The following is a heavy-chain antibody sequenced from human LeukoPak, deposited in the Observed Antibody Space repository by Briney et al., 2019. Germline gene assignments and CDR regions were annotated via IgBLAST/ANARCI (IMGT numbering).Heavy chain of an antibody. V-gene: IGHV3-53*01. Sequence: SGGSLRLSCAASGFTVSSNYMSWVRQAPGKGLEWVSVIYSGGSTYYADSVKGRFTISRDNSKNTLYLQMNSLRAEDTAVYYCARIAVAGRLLDYWGQGTLVTVSS. CDR3: ARIAVAGRLLDY. CDR2: IYSGGST. J-gene: IGHJ4*02. D-gene: IGHD6-19*01. CDR1: GFTVSSNY.